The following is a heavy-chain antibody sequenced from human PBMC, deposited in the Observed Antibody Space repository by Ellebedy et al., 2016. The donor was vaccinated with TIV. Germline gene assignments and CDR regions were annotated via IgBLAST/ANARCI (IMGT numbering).Heavy chain of an antibody. Sequence: GGSLRLSCAASGFSFSTYEMNWIRQAPGKGLEWVSYISHTGNTIYYADSVKGRFTVSRDNARNSLFLQMDSLRAEDTAIYHCARDRAGGSSGCMDYWGPGTQVTVSS. J-gene: IGHJ4*02. CDR2: ISHTGNTI. D-gene: IGHD6-19*01. CDR3: ARDRAGGSSGCMDY. CDR1: GFSFSTYE. V-gene: IGHV3-48*03.